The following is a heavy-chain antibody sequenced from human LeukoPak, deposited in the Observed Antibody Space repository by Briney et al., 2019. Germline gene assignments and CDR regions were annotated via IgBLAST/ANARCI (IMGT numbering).Heavy chain of an antibody. D-gene: IGHD3-3*01. Sequence: ASVKLSFKSSVYTFTSYHMHCVRQATGQPPEGMGIINPSDGVTVYAQKFQARVTMTRDTSTSTVYMDLNSLKSEDMAVYYCAREWSGGHFDFWGQGTLVTVSS. CDR3: AREWSGGHFDF. V-gene: IGHV1-46*01. CDR1: VYTFTSYH. J-gene: IGHJ4*02. CDR2: INPSDGVT.